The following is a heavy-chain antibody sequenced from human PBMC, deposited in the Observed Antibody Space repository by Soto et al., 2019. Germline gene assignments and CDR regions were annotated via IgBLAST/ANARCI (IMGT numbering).Heavy chain of an antibody. J-gene: IGHJ4*02. CDR1: GFSLSTGGVG. CDR2: IYWDDDK. D-gene: IGHD6-19*01. V-gene: IGHV2-5*02. Sequence: SGPTLVNPTQTLTLTCTFSGFSLSTGGVGVGWVRQPPGKALEWLAFIYWDDDKRYNPSLKTRLTITKDTSKNLVVLIMTDMDPVDTATYFCARRLPGASAGWYTGIFDYWGQGALVTASS. CDR3: ARRLPGASAGWYTGIFDY.